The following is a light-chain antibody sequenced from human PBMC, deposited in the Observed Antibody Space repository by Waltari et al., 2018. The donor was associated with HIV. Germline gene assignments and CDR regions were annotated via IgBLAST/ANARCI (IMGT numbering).Light chain of an antibody. V-gene: IGKV3-15*01. J-gene: IGKJ4*01. CDR2: GAS. CDR1: QSVASY. CDR3: HQYNKWPRGT. Sequence: VMTQSPATLSVSPGGRATLSCRASQSVASYLAWYQQKPGQAPRLLIYGASTRATGIPTRFSGSGSGTEFTLTISSLQSEDFAVYYCHQYNKWPRGTFGGGTKVEV.